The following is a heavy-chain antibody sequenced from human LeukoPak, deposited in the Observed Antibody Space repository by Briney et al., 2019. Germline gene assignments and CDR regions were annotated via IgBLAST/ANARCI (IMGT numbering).Heavy chain of an antibody. CDR2: IKQDGSEK. CDR3: ARSRITIFGVIIMEQDKYYYYMDV. Sequence: GGSLRLSCAASGFTFSSYWMSWVRQAPGKGLEWVANIKQDGSEKYYVDSVKGRFTISRDNAKNSLYLQMNSLRAEDTAVYYCARSRITIFGVIIMEQDKYYYYMDVWGKGTTVTVSS. D-gene: IGHD3-3*01. V-gene: IGHV3-7*01. CDR1: GFTFSSYW. J-gene: IGHJ6*03.